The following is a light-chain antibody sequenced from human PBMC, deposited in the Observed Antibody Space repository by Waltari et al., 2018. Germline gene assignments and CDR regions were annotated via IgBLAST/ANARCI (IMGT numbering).Light chain of an antibody. CDR3: QQANSFPPT. CDR2: AAS. Sequence: DIQMTQSPSSVSASVGDRVTITCRASQDVARCLAWYQQNPGKDPNLLIYAASSLHSGVPSRVSGSGSGTDFTRTISSLQPDDCATYYCQQANSFPPTFGPGTTVDIK. J-gene: IGKJ3*01. CDR1: QDVARC. V-gene: IGKV1D-12*01.